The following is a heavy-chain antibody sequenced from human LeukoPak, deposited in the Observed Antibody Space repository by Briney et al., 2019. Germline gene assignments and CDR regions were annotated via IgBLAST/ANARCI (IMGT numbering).Heavy chain of an antibody. CDR3: ARDLGTGLYYYYGMDV. J-gene: IGHJ6*02. V-gene: IGHV3-30-3*01. Sequence: GRSLRLFCAASGFTFSSYAMHWVRQAPGKGLEWVAVILYDGSNKYYADSVKGRFTISRDNSKNTLYLQMNSLRAEDTAVYYCARDLGTGLYYYYGMDVWGQGTTVTVSS. CDR1: GFTFSSYA. CDR2: ILYDGSNK. D-gene: IGHD2-8*02.